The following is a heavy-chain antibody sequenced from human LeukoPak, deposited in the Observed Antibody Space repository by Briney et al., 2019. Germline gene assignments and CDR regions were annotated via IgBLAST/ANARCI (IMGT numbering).Heavy chain of an antibody. CDR3: ARDRFPDWFDP. V-gene: IGHV4-61*02. J-gene: IGHJ5*02. CDR2: IYTSGNT. CDR1: GGSISSGNYY. Sequence: SQTLSLTCTVSGGSISSGNYYWRWIRQPAGKGLEWIGRIYTSGNTNYNPSLKSRVTISVDTSKNQFSLKLISVTAADTAVYYCARDRFPDWFDPWGQGTLVTVSS.